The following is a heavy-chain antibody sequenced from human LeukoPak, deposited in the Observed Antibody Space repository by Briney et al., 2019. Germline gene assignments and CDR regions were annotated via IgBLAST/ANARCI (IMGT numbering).Heavy chain of an antibody. J-gene: IGHJ3*02. D-gene: IGHD3-22*01. V-gene: IGHV3-21*01. CDR3: ARDGSVVVITLDAFDI. Sequence: GGSLRLSCAASGFTFSSYSMNWVRQAPGKGLEWVSSISSSSSYIYYADSVKGRFTTSRDNAKNSLYLQMNSLRAEDTAVYYCARDGSVVVITLDAFDIWGQGTMVTVSS. CDR2: ISSSSSYI. CDR1: GFTFSSYS.